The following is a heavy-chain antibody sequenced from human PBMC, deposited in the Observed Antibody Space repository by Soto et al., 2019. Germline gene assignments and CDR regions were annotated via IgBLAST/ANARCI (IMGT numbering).Heavy chain of an antibody. CDR2: VIPILGAS. CDR3: ARSRGSYYTNFDS. D-gene: IGHD3-10*01. Sequence: QVQLVQSGAEVKKPGSSVKVSCKASADTFTGYTVTWVRKAPGQGLEWVGRVIPILGASNFAQKFQGRVTISADKSADTAYMVLTGLTSEDTAVYYCARSRGSYYTNFDSWGQGTLVTVSS. V-gene: IGHV1-69*08. J-gene: IGHJ4*02. CDR1: ADTFTGYT.